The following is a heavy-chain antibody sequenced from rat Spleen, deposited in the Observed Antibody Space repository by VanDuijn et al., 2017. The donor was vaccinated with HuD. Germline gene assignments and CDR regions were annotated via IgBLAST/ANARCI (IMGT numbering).Heavy chain of an antibody. Sequence: VHLRESGPGLVQPSQTLSLTCTVSGFSLTDYSVHWVRQPPGKGLEWMGVMWSAGNTGYNSALKSRLSISRDTSKSQILLKMNSLQTEDTAIYYCARDRLQWFDYWGQGVMVTVSS. V-gene: IGHV2S63*01. J-gene: IGHJ2*01. CDR3: ARDRLQWFDY. CDR1: GFSLTDYS. D-gene: IGHD1-1*01. CDR2: MWSAGNT.